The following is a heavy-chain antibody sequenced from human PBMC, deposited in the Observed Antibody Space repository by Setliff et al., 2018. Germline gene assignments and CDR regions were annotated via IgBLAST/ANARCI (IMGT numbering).Heavy chain of an antibody. CDR3: ARDRFYNSWSGTSITAPHDAFDI. Sequence: ASVKVSCKASGYTFTGYYFRWVRQAPGQGLEWMGWINPNNGDTKSAQKFQGRLTMTRDTSISTAYMELSSLRSDDTAVYFCARDRFYNSWSGTSITAPHDAFDIWGQGTMVTVSS. V-gene: IGHV1-2*02. CDR1: GYTFTGYY. D-gene: IGHD3-3*01. J-gene: IGHJ3*02. CDR2: INPNNGDT.